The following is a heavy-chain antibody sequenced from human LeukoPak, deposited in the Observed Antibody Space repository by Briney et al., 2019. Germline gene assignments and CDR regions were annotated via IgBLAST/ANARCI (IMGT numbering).Heavy chain of an antibody. CDR1: GGSISSSSSY. CDR3: ARTIVGATNGDLDY. CDR2: IYYSGST. J-gene: IGHJ4*02. D-gene: IGHD1-26*01. Sequence: PSETLSLTCTVSGGSISSSSSYWGWTRQPPGKGLEWIGSIYYSGSTYYNPSLKSRVTISVDTSKNQFSLKLSSVTAADTAVYYCARTIVGATNGDLDYWGQGTLVTVSS. V-gene: IGHV4-39*01.